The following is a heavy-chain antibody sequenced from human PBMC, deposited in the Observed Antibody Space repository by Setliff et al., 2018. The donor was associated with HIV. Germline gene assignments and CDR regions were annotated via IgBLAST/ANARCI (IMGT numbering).Heavy chain of an antibody. V-gene: IGHV4-4*09. J-gene: IGHJ5*02. Sequence: SETLSLTCTVSGASFTTHYWSLIRQPPGKGLEWIGCISTSGYTYYNPALKSRLTISLYTSKNQFSLKLSSVTAADTAVYYCARELRRFDTSDTAPHNWFDPWGQGTLVTVSS. CDR1: GASFTTHY. CDR3: ARELRRFDTSDTAPHNWFDP. CDR2: ISTSGYT. D-gene: IGHD3-22*01.